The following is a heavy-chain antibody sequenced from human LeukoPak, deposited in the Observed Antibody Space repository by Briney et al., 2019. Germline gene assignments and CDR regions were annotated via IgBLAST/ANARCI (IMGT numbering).Heavy chain of an antibody. V-gene: IGHV4-59*01. CDR1: GGSISSYY. D-gene: IGHD6-13*01. J-gene: IGHJ4*02. CDR2: ISYSGST. CDR3: ARYLAAAGMDYFDY. Sequence: SETLSLTCTVSGGSISSYYWSWIRQPPGKGLEWIGYISYSGSTNYNPSLKGRVTISVDTSKNQFSLKLSSVTAADTAVYYCARYLAAAGMDYFDYWGQGTLVTVSS.